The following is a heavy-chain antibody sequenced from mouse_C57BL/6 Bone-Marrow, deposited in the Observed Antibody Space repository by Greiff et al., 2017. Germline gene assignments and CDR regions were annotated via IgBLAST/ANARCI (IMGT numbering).Heavy chain of an antibody. J-gene: IGHJ3*01. V-gene: IGHV1-31*01. D-gene: IGHD1-1*01. CDR2: IYPYNGVS. CDR1: GYSFTGYY. CDR3: ASPDYYGSSSWFAY. Sequence: VQLQQSGPELVKPGASVKISCKASGYSFTGYYMHWVKQSHGNILDWIGYIYPYNGVSSYNQKFKGKATLTVDKSSSTAYMELRSLTAEDSAVYYCASPDYYGSSSWFAYWGQGTLVTVSA.